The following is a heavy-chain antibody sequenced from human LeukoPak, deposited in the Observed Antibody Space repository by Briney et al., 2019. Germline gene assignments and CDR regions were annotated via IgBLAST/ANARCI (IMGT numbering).Heavy chain of an antibody. CDR3: ARVPLYSYGLLDY. D-gene: IGHD5-18*01. J-gene: IGHJ4*02. Sequence: ASVKVSCKASGYTFTGYYMHWVRQAPGQGLGWMGRINPNSGGTSYAQKFQGRVTMTRDTSISTAYMELSRLRSDDTAVYYCARVPLYSYGLLDYWGQGTLVTVSS. CDR1: GYTFTGYY. CDR2: INPNSGGT. V-gene: IGHV1-2*06.